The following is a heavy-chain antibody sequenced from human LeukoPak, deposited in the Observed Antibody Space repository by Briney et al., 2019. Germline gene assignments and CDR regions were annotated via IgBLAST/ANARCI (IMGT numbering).Heavy chain of an antibody. CDR3: ARDTNVLRYFDWFDY. D-gene: IGHD3-9*01. Sequence: GGSLRLSCAASGFTFDDYGMSWVRQAPGKGLEWVSSISSSSSYIYYADSVKGRFTISRDNAKNSLYLQMNSLRAEDTAVYYCARDTNVLRYFDWFDYWGQGTLVTVSS. CDR2: ISSSSSYI. CDR1: GFTFDDYG. J-gene: IGHJ4*02. V-gene: IGHV3-21*01.